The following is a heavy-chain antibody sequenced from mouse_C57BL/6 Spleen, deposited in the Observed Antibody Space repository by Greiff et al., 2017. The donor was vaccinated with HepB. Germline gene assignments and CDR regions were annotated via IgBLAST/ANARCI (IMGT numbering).Heavy chain of an antibody. CDR3: ARGRGFNTVVANYAMDY. CDR2: INPGSGGT. CDR1: GYAFTNYL. D-gene: IGHD1-1*01. Sequence: VQLQQSGAELVRPGTSVKVSCKASGYAFTNYLIEWVKQRPGQGLEWIGVINPGSGGTNYNEKFKGKETLTADKSSSTAYIQLSSLTSEDSAVYFCARGRGFNTVVANYAMDYWGQGTSVTVSS. V-gene: IGHV1-54*01. J-gene: IGHJ4*01.